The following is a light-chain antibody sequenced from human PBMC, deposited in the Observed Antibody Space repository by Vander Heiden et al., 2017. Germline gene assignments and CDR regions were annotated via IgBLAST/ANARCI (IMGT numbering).Light chain of an antibody. CDR3: QKYNSAPPLT. J-gene: IGKJ4*01. Sequence: DIQMTQSPSSLSASVGDRVTITCRASQGISNYLAWYQQKPGKFPSRFSGSGSGTDFTLTISSLQPEDVATYYCQKYNSAPPLTFGGGTKVEIK. CDR1: QGISNY. V-gene: IGKV1-27*01.